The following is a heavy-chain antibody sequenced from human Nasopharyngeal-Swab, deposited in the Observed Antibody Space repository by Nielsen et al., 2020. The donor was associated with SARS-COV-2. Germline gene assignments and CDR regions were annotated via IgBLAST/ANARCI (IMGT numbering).Heavy chain of an antibody. CDR3: TRLRYSSGLDY. D-gene: IGHD6-25*01. CDR2: IRSKANSYAT. V-gene: IGHV3-73*01. Sequence: GKSLKISCAASGFTFSGSAMHWVRQASGKGLEWVGRIRSKANSYATAYAESAKGRFTISRDDSKNTAYLQMNSLKTEDTAVYYCTRLRYSSGLDYWGQGTLVTVSS. CDR1: GFTFSGSA. J-gene: IGHJ4*02.